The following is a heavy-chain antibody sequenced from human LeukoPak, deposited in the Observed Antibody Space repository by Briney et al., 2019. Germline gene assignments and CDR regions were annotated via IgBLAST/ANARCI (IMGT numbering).Heavy chain of an antibody. CDR1: GFTFSNSA. J-gene: IGHJ4*01. CDR3: AKRIYSSGWSYFDY. V-gene: IGHV3-23*01. CDR2: LSGSGITT. Sequence: GGSLRLSCAASGFTFSNSAMSWVRQAPGKGLEWVSTLSGSGITTYYADSVKGRFTISRDNSKNTLYLQMNSLRAEDTAVYYCAKRIYSSGWSYFDYLGHGTLVTVSS. D-gene: IGHD6-19*01.